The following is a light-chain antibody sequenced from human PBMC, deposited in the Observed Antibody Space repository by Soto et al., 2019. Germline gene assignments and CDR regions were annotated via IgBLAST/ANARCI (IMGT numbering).Light chain of an antibody. CDR2: AAS. CDR1: QGIKNY. V-gene: IGKV1-27*01. CDR3: QRYYTAPFT. Sequence: DIQVTQHPSSLSASVGDRVTITCRASQGIKNYLAWYQQKPGETPKLLIYAASTLESGIPPRFSGSGSGTDFTLTINNLQPEDGATYYCQRYYTAPFTFGGGTKVEIK. J-gene: IGKJ4*01.